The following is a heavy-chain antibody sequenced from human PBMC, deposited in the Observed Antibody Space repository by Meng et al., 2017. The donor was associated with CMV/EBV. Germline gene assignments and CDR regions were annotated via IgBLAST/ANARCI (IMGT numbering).Heavy chain of an antibody. V-gene: IGHV1-8*03. J-gene: IGHJ3*02. CDR1: GYTFTSYD. D-gene: IGHD1-26*01. CDR3: ASTNRPPGAEEDAFDI. CDR2: MNPNSGNT. Sequence: ASVKVSCKASGYTFTSYDINWVRQATGQGLEWMGWMNPNSGNTGYAQKFQGRVTITRNTSIRTAYMELSSLTSQDTAVYYCASTNRPPGAEEDAFDIWGQGTMVTVSS.